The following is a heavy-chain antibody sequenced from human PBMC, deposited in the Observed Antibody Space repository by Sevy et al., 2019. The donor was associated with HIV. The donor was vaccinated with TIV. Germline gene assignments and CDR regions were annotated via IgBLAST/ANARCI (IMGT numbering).Heavy chain of an antibody. J-gene: IGHJ4*02. CDR2: IIPIFGTA. D-gene: IGHD5-12*01. Sequence: SVKVSCKASGGTFSSYAISWVRQAPGQGLEWMGGIIPIFGTANYAQKFQGRVTITADESTSTAYWELGSLRSEDTAVYYCASFGSGYDYQFDYWGQGTLVTVSS. CDR1: GGTFSSYA. V-gene: IGHV1-69*13. CDR3: ASFGSGYDYQFDY.